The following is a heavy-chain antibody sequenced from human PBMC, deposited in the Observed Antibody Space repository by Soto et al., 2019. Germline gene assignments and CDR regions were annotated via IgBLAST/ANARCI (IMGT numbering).Heavy chain of an antibody. CDR2: ISGIGGST. CDR1: GFTFSSYA. Sequence: EVQLLESGGGLVQPGWSLRLSCAASGFTFSSYAMSWVRQAPGKGLEWVSAISGIGGSTYYADSVKGRFTISRDNSKNTLYLQMNSLRAEDTAVYYCATFEGGLGQLDYWGQGTLVTVSS. J-gene: IGHJ4*02. D-gene: IGHD6-6*01. CDR3: ATFEGGLGQLDY. V-gene: IGHV3-23*01.